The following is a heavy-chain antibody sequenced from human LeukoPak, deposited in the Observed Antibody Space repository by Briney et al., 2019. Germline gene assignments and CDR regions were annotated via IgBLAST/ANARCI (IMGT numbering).Heavy chain of an antibody. D-gene: IGHD4-17*01. V-gene: IGHV1-69*04. CDR1: GGTFSSYA. Sequence: ASVKLSCRASGGTFSSYAISWVRQAPGQGLEWMGRIIPILGIANYAQKFQGRVTITADKSTSTAYMELSSLRSEDTAVYYCARDGSYGDYLYYWGQGTLVTVSS. CDR3: ARDGSYGDYLYY. J-gene: IGHJ4*02. CDR2: IIPILGIA.